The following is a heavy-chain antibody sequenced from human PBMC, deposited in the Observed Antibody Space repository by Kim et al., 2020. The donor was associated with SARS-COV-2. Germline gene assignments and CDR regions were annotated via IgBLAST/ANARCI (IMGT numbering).Heavy chain of an antibody. CDR2: IYYSGST. D-gene: IGHD6-19*01. CDR1: GGSISSYY. V-gene: IGHV4-59*01. Sequence: SETLSLTCTVSGGSISSYYWSWIRQPPGKGLEWIGYIYYSGSTNYNPSLKSRVTISVDTSKNQFSLKLSSVTAADTAVYYCARGQQQQWLAYYFDYWGQGTLVTVSS. CDR3: ARGQQQQWLAYYFDY. J-gene: IGHJ4*02.